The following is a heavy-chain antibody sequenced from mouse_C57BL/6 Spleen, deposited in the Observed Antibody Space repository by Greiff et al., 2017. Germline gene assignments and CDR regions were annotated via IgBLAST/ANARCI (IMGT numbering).Heavy chain of an antibody. D-gene: IGHD1-1*01. CDR2: IYPGSGST. Sequence: VQLQQPGAELVKPGASVKMSCKASGYTFTSYWITWVKQRPGQGLEWIGDIYPGSGSTNYNEKFKSKATLTVDTSSSTAYMQLSSLTSEDSAVYYWARPMNYEDWYFDVWGTGTTVTVSS. J-gene: IGHJ1*03. CDR3: ARPMNYEDWYFDV. V-gene: IGHV1-55*01. CDR1: GYTFTSYW.